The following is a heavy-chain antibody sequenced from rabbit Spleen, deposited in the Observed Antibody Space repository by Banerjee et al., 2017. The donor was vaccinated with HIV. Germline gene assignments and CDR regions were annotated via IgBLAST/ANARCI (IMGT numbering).Heavy chain of an antibody. D-gene: IGHD1-1*01. V-gene: IGHV1S45*01. CDR2: INASTGKP. CDR1: GFSFSDRDV. CDR3: ARDLVAVIGWNFNL. Sequence: QQQLEESGGGLVQPEGSLTLTCKASGFSFSDRDVMCWVRQAPGKGLEWIACINASTGKPVFATWASGRFTISRTSSTTVTLRMTSLTAADRATYFCARDLVAVIGWNFNLWGQGTLVTVS. J-gene: IGHJ4*01.